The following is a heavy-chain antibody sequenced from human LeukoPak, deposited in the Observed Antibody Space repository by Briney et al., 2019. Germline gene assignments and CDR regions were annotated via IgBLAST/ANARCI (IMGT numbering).Heavy chain of an antibody. CDR3: ARINYGDYRNWFDP. V-gene: IGHV4-39*07. J-gene: IGHJ5*02. CDR1: GGSISSSSYY. D-gene: IGHD4-17*01. CDR2: INHSGST. Sequence: SETLSLTCTVSGGSISSSSYYWSWIRQPPGKGLEWIGEINHSGSTNYNPSLKSRVTISVDTSKNQFSLKLSSVTAADTAVYYCARINYGDYRNWFDPWGQGTLVTVSS.